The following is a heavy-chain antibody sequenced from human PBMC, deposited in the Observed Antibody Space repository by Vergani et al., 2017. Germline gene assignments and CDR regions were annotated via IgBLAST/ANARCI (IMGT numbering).Heavy chain of an antibody. CDR1: GGSISSYY. D-gene: IGHD2-15*01. CDR3: ARGVVVGVSWDFGWFDP. CDR2: IYYSGST. V-gene: IGHV4-59*12. J-gene: IGHJ5*02. Sequence: QVQLQESGPGLVKPSETLSLTCTVSGGSISSYYWSWIRQPPGKGLEWIGYIYYSGSTNYNPSLKSRVTISVDKSKNQFSLKLSSVTAADTAVYYCARGVVVGVSWDFGWFDPWGQGTLVTVSS.